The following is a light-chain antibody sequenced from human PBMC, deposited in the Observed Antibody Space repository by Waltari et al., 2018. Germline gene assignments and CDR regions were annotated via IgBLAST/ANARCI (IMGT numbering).Light chain of an antibody. J-gene: IGLJ2*01. CDR3: SSYAGSNNYVV. CDR2: EVS. V-gene: IGLV2-8*01. CDR1: SSDVGGYNY. Sequence: QSALTQPSSASGSPGQSVTISCTGTSSDVGGYNYVSWYQQHPGKAPKLMIYEVSKRPSGVPDRVSGSKSGNTASLTVSGLQAEDEADYYCSSYAGSNNYVVFGGGTKLTVL.